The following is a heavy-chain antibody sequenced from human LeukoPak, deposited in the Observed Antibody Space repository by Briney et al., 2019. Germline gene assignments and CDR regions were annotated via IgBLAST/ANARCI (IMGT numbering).Heavy chain of an antibody. CDR1: GFTFRSYE. V-gene: IGHV3-48*03. J-gene: IGHJ4*02. CDR3: ARVVYYDGSGYFDY. Sequence: PGGSLRLSCAASGFTFRSYEMNWVRQAPGKGLEWLSYISNTATTMYYADPVKGRFTISRDNAKNSLYLQMNSLRAEDTAVYFCARVVYYDGSGYFDYWGQGTLVTVSS. D-gene: IGHD3-22*01. CDR2: ISNTATTM.